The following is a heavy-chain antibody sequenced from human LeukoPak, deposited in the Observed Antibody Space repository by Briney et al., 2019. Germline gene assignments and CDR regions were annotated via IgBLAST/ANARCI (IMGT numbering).Heavy chain of an antibody. J-gene: IGHJ4*02. CDR1: GFTFSNYW. CDR2: IKQGGSEK. D-gene: IGHD2-2*01. Sequence: GGSLRLSCAVSGFTFSNYWMSWVRQAPGKGLERVANIKQGGSEKHYVDSVKGRFTISRDNAKNSLYLQMISLRVEDTAVYFCARGGPARSWVYWGQGTLVTVSS. V-gene: IGHV3-7*02. CDR3: ARGGPARSWVY.